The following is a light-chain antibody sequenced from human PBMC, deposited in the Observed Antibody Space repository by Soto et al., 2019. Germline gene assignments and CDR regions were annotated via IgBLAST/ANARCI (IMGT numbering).Light chain of an antibody. J-gene: IGLJ2*01. Sequence: QSALTQPRSVSGSPGQSVTISCTGTSSDVGGYNFVSWYQQHPGKAPKLMLYDVSQRPSGVPDRFSGSKSGNTASLTISGLQAEDEADSYCCSYAGSYTLLFGGGTKLT. CDR2: DVS. V-gene: IGLV2-11*01. CDR1: SSDVGGYNF. CDR3: CSYAGSYTLL.